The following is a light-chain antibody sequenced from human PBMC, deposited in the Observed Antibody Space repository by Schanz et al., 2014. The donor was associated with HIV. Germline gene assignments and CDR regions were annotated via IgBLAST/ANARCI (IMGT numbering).Light chain of an antibody. CDR3: QYYGSPPWT. CDR2: DAS. Sequence: EIVLTQSPATLSLSPGERATLSCRASQSVSDNYLAWYQQRPGQAPRLLIYDASSRATGIPDRFSGSGSGTDFTLTISRLEPEDFAVYYCQYYGSPPWTFGQGTQVEVK. J-gene: IGKJ1*01. CDR1: QSVSDNY. V-gene: IGKV3-20*01.